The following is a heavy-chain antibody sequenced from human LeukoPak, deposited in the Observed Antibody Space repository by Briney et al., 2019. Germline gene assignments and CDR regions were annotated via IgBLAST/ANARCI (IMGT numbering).Heavy chain of an antibody. V-gene: IGHV4-30-4*01. CDR3: ARRYGGNYPNWFDP. J-gene: IGHJ5*02. CDR1: GGSISSGDYY. D-gene: IGHD4-23*01. CDR2: IYYSGST. Sequence: PSETLSLTCTVSGGSISSGDYYWSWIRQPPGKGLEWIGYIYYSGSTYYNPSLKSRVTISVDTSKNQFSLKLTSVPAADTAVYYCARRYGGNYPNWFDPWGQGTLVIVSS.